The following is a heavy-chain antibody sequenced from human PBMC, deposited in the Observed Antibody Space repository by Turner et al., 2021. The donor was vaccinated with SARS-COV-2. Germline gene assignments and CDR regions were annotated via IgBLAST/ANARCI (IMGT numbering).Heavy chain of an antibody. J-gene: IGHJ4*02. Sequence: EVQLVESGGGLVQHGGSLRLSCAASGFTFSSYWMSWVRQAPGKGLEWVANINQDGSEKYYVDSVKGRFTISRDNAKNSLYLQMNSLRAEDTAVYYCARDRSTYYDFWSGYWHFDYWGQGTLVTVSS. CDR3: ARDRSTYYDFWSGYWHFDY. V-gene: IGHV3-7*01. CDR2: INQDGSEK. CDR1: GFTFSSYW. D-gene: IGHD3-3*01.